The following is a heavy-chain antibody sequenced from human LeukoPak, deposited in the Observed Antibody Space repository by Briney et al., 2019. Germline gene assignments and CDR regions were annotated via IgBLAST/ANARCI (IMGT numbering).Heavy chain of an antibody. J-gene: IGHJ4*02. D-gene: IGHD2-2*01. CDR2: IFYSGST. Sequence: SETLSLTCTVSGGSISSSSYYWGWIRQPPGKGLEWIGNIFYSGSTYYSPSLKSRVTISVDTSKNQFSLKLSSVTAADTAVYYCARGDVVVPAAIPFDYWGQGTLVTVSS. CDR1: GGSISSSSYY. V-gene: IGHV4-39*07. CDR3: ARGDVVVPAAIPFDY.